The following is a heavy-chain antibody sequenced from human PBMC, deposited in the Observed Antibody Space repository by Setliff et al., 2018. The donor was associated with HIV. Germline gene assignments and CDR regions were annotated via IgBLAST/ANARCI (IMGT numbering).Heavy chain of an antibody. Sequence: SETLSLTCTASGGSISTSRYYWGWIRQPPGKGLEWIGSINYRGNTYYNPSLKSRAAISVDTSKNQISLKLSAVTAADTAVYYCASLDGSESPYSYYYYMDVWGEGTAVTVSS. D-gene: IGHD3-10*01. V-gene: IGHV4-39*01. CDR2: INYRGNT. CDR1: GGSISTSRYY. J-gene: IGHJ6*03. CDR3: ASLDGSESPYSYYYYMDV.